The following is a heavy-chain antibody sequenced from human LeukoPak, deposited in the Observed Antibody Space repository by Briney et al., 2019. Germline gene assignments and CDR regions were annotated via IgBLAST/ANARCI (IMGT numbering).Heavy chain of an antibody. CDR3: ARVGRAAVAGVWFDP. CDR2: IYTSGST. D-gene: IGHD6-19*01. CDR1: GGSISSGSYY. Sequence: SETLSLTCTVSGGSISSGSYYWSWIRQPAGKGLEWIGRIYTSGSTNYNPSLKSRVTISVDTSKNQFSLKLSSVTAADTAVYYCARVGRAAVAGVWFDPWGQGTLVTVSS. V-gene: IGHV4-61*02. J-gene: IGHJ5*02.